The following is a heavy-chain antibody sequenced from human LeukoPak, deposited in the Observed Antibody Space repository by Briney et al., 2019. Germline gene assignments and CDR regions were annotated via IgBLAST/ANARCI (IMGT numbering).Heavy chain of an antibody. CDR1: GGSINSLY. CDR2: IYSSGST. D-gene: IGHD6-13*01. CDR3: ARDTIAAAGTGDAFDI. J-gene: IGHJ3*02. V-gene: IGHV4-4*07. Sequence: PSETLSLTCTVSGGSINSLYWTWIRQPAGKGLEWIGRIYSSGSTNFNPSLKSRVTMSVDTSKNQFSLKLSSVTAADTAVYYCARDTIAAAGTGDAFDIWGQGTMVTVSS.